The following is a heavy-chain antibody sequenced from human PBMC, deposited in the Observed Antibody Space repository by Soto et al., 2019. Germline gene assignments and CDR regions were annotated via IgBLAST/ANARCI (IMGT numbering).Heavy chain of an antibody. CDR1: GYSFTDYW. J-gene: IGHJ4*02. V-gene: IGHV5-51*01. CDR2: IYPGDSDT. CDR3: ARDGLSSSSSFDY. D-gene: IGHD6-6*01. Sequence: PGESLKISCKASGYSFTDYWIGWVRQMPGKGLEWMGIIYPGDSDTKYSPSFQGQVTMSADKSISTAYLQWNSLKASDTAMYYCARDGLSSSSSFDYWGQGTLVTVSP.